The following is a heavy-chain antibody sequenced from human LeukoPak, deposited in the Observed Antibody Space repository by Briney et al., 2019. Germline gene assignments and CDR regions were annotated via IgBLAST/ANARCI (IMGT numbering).Heavy chain of an antibody. J-gene: IGHJ4*02. CDR3: AKSVAASFDY. CDR1: GFTFSSSG. Sequence: GGSLRLSCAASGFTFSSSGMNWVRQAPGKGLEWISYISSSSTTIYYADSVKGRFTISRDNSKNTLYLQMNSLRAEDTAVYYCAKSVAASFDYWGQGTLVTVSS. V-gene: IGHV3-48*01. CDR2: ISSSSTTI. D-gene: IGHD6-19*01.